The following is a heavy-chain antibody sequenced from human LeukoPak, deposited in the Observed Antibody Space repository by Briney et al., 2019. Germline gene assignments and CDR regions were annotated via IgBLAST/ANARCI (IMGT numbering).Heavy chain of an antibody. CDR2: ISAYNGNT. CDR1: GYTFTSCG. Sequence: ASVKVSFKASGYTFTSCGISWVRQAPGQGLEWMGWISAYNGNTNYAQKLQGRVTITTDTSTSTAYMELRSLRSDDTAVYYCARDAPYYYGMDVWGQGTTVTVPS. CDR3: ARDAPYYYGMDV. J-gene: IGHJ6*02. V-gene: IGHV1-18*01.